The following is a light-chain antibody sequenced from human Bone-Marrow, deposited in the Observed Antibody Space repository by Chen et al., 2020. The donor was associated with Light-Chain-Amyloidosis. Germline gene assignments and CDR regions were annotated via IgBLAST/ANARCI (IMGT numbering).Light chain of an antibody. V-gene: IGLV3-21*02. Sequence: SYELTQPPSVSVSPGQTARITCSGDDLPTKYAYWYQQKPGQAPVLVVYEDSDRPSGIPERFSGSNAGNTATLTISSVEAGEEADYYCQVWDIISDQVVFGGGTKLTVL. CDR2: EDS. CDR1: DLPTKY. J-gene: IGLJ2*01. CDR3: QVWDIISDQVV.